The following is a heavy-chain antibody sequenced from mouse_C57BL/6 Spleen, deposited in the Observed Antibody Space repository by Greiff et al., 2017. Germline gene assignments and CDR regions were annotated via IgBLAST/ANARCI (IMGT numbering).Heavy chain of an antibody. D-gene: IGHD2-3*01. CDR3: ARSYDGYPYFDD. V-gene: IGHV1-22*01. J-gene: IGHJ1*03. CDR1: GYTFTDYT. CDR2: INPYNGGT. Sequence: EVQLQQSGPELVKPGASVKMSCKASGYTFTDYTMHWVKQSHGKSLEWIGYINPYNGGTRYNQKFKGKATLTVNKSSSTAYMELRRLTSEDSAVYYCARSYDGYPYFDDWGTGTTVTVSS.